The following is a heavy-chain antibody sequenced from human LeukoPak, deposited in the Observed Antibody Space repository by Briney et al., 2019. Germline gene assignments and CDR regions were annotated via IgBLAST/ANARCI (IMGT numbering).Heavy chain of an antibody. Sequence: GRSLRLSCAASGFTFSSYAMHWVRQAPGKGLEWVAVISYDGSNKYYADSVKGRFTISRDNSKNTLYLQMNSLRAEDTAVYYCARGSYRIAAAGKIDYWGQGTLVTVSS. V-gene: IGHV3-30-3*01. CDR1: GFTFSSYA. J-gene: IGHJ4*02. D-gene: IGHD6-13*01. CDR3: ARGSYRIAAAGKIDY. CDR2: ISYDGSNK.